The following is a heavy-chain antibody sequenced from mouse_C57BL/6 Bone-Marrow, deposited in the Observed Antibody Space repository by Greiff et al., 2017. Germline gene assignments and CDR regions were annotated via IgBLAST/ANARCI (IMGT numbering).Heavy chain of an antibody. D-gene: IGHD2-3*01. CDR2: IWRGGST. V-gene: IGHV2-5*01. J-gene: IGHJ4*01. Sequence: VKLMESGPGLVQPSQSLSITCTVSGFSLTSYGVHWVRQSPGTGLEWLGVIWRGGSTDYNAAFMSRLSITKDNSKSQVFFKMNSLQADDTAIYYCASYDGYYGWAMDYWGQGTSVTVSS. CDR3: ASYDGYYGWAMDY. CDR1: GFSLTSYG.